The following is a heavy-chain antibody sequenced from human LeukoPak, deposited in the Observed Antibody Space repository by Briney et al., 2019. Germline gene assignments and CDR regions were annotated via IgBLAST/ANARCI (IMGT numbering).Heavy chain of an antibody. V-gene: IGHV4-39*01. J-gene: IGHJ4*02. CDR1: GGSISSSSYY. D-gene: IGHD3-10*01. Sequence: PSETLSLTCTVSGGSISSSSYYWGWIRQPPGKGLEWIGSIYYSGSTYYNPSLKSRVTISVDTSRNQFSLKLSSVTAADTAVYYCAGSMVRGVIKLDYWGQGTLVTVSS. CDR3: AGSMVRGVIKLDY. CDR2: IYYSGST.